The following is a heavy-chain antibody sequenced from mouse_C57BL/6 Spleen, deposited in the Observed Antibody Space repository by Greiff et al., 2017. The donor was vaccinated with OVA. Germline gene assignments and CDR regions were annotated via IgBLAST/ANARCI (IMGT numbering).Heavy chain of an antibody. CDR1: GYAFTNYL. D-gene: IGHD4-1*01. J-gene: IGHJ2*01. Sequence: VQVVESGAELVRPGTSVKVSCKASGYAFTNYLIEWVKQRPGQGLEWIGVINPGSGGTNYNEKFKGKATLTADKSSSTAYMQLSSLTSEDSAVYFCARGRLGRDYFDYWGQGTTLTVSS. CDR3: ARGRLGRDYFDY. V-gene: IGHV1-54*01. CDR2: INPGSGGT.